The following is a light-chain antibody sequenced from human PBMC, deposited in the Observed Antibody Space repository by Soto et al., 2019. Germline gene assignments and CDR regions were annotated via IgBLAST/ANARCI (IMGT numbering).Light chain of an antibody. Sequence: DIVMTQSPDSLAVSLGERATINCKSSQIVSYSSNNKNYLAWYQHKPGQPPKLLIYWASTRESGVPDRFSGSGSGTDFARTISSLQAEDVAVYYCQQYYSTPFTFGQGTKLEIK. CDR1: QIVSYSSNNKNY. CDR3: QQYYSTPFT. CDR2: WAS. J-gene: IGKJ2*01. V-gene: IGKV4-1*01.